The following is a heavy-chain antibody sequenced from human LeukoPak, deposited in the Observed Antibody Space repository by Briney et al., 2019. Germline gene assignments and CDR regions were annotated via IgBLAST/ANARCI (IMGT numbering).Heavy chain of an antibody. CDR2: IYTSGST. J-gene: IGHJ6*02. CDR3: ARGASVQLYYGMDV. Sequence: SETLSLTSTVSGGSISSYYWSWIRQPAGKGLEWIGRIYTSGSTNYNPSLKSRVTMSIDTSKNQFSLKLSSVTAADTAVYYCARGASVQLYYGMDVWGQGTTVTVSS. V-gene: IGHV4-4*07. CDR1: GGSISSYY. D-gene: IGHD5-18*01.